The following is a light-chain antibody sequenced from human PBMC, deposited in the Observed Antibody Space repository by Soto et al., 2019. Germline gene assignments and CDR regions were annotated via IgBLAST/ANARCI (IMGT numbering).Light chain of an antibody. CDR1: SXDVGGYNY. CDR3: SSYTSSSLYV. CDR2: EVS. J-gene: IGLJ1*01. Sequence: QSALTQPASVSGSPGQSITISCTGTSXDVGGYNYVSWYQQHPGKVPKLLIYEVSNRPSGVSNRFSGSKSGNTASLTISGLQAEDEADYYCSSYTSSSLYVFGTGTKVTVL. V-gene: IGLV2-14*01.